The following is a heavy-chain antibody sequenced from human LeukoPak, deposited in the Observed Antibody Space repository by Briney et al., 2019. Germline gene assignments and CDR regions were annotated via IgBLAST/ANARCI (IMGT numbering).Heavy chain of an antibody. D-gene: IGHD2-2*01. CDR1: GGTFSSYA. Sequence: SVKVSCKASGGTFSSYAISWVRQAPGQGLEWMGGISPIFGTADYAQKFQGRVTITADESTSTAYMELSSLRSEDTAVYYCARGRSTATYYYYYMDVWGKGTTVTISS. CDR3: ARGRSTATYYYYYMDV. V-gene: IGHV1-69*01. CDR2: ISPIFGTA. J-gene: IGHJ6*03.